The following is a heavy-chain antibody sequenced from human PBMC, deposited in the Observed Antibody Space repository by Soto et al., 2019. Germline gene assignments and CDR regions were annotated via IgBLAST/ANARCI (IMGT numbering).Heavy chain of an antibody. V-gene: IGHV4-59*01. CDR1: GGSISSYY. J-gene: IGHJ5*02. Sequence: ETLSLTCTVSGGSISSYYWSWIRQPPGKGLEWIGYINYSGSTNYNLSLKSRVTMSVDTSKNQFSLKLSSVTAADTATYYCARGRDTYDNWLDPWGQGTLVTVSS. D-gene: IGHD3-22*01. CDR3: ARGRDTYDNWLDP. CDR2: INYSGST.